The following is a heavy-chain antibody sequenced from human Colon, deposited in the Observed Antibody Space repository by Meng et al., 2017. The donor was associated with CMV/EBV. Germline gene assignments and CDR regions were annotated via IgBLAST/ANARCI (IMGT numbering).Heavy chain of an antibody. Sequence: ASVKVSWKASGYTFSNYHVNCVRQAPGQGLVWMGWINTNTRNPTYAQGFIGRFVFSLATSISTAYLQISGLKAEDTAVYYCSASFDYWGQGTLVTVSS. D-gene: IGHD3-16*01. V-gene: IGHV7-4-1*02. J-gene: IGHJ4*02. CDR3: SASFDY. CDR2: INTNTRNP. CDR1: GYTFSNYH.